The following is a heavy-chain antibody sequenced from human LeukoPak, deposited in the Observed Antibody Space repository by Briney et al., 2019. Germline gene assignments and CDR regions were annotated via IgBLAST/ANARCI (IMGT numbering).Heavy chain of an antibody. CDR3: TRGRGVVVYYFDY. CDR2: IRSKAYGGTT. D-gene: IGHD2-2*01. Sequence: GGSLRLSCTASGFAFGDYAMSWVRKAPGKGVEWVGFIRSKAYGGTTEYAASVKGRFTIPRDDSKSIAYVQINSLKTQDTAVYYCTRGRGVVVYYFDYWGQGALVTVSS. CDR1: GFAFGDYA. V-gene: IGHV3-49*04. J-gene: IGHJ4*02.